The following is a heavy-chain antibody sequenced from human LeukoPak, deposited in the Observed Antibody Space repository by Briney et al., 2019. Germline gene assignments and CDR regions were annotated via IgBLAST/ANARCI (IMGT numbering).Heavy chain of an antibody. CDR3: ARRVYYYGSGSYDYYGMDV. V-gene: IGHV4-59*01. Sequence: SETLSLTCTVSGGSISSYYWSWIRQPPGKGLEWIGYIYYSGSTNYNPSLKSRVTISVDTSKNQFSLKLSSVTAADTAVYYCARRVYYYGSGSYDYYGMDVWCQGTTVTVSS. D-gene: IGHD3-10*01. J-gene: IGHJ6*02. CDR2: IYYSGST. CDR1: GGSISSYY.